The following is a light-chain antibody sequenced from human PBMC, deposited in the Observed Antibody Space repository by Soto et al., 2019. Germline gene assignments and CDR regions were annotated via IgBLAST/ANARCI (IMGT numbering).Light chain of an antibody. V-gene: IGKV3-20*01. CDR1: LSVSSSY. CDR3: QQYGNAPFT. CDR2: GAS. J-gene: IGKJ3*01. Sequence: EIVLTQSPATLSLSPGERATLTCRASLSVSSSYLAWFQQKPGQAPRLLIYGASSRATGIPDRFSGSGSGTDFTLTISRLEPEDFAVYYCQQYGNAPFTFGPGTKVDIK.